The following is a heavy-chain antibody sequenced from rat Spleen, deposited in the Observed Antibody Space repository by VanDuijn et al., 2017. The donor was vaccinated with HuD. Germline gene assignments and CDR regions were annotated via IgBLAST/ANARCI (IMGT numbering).Heavy chain of an antibody. V-gene: IGHV10-5*01. CDR1: GFTFSNAA. D-gene: IGHD3-1*01. CDR3: TAASNEY. J-gene: IGHJ2*01. CDR2: IRTKSNYYAT. Sequence: VQLVESGGGLVQSKESLNLSCAASGFTFSNAAVYWVRQAPGKGLECIARIRTKSNYYATHYADSVKGRFTISRDDSKSMVYLQMENLKSEDTAMYYCTAASNEYWGQGVMVTVSS.